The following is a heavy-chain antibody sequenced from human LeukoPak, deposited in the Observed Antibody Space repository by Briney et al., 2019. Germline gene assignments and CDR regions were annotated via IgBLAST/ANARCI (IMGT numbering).Heavy chain of an antibody. CDR1: GFSFNTYY. D-gene: IGHD2-2*02. Sequence: GGSLRLSCAASGFSFNTYYMNWVRQAPGKGLGWVSYIGISINNIYHADSVKGRFTISRDNAKNSLFLQMNSLRAEDTAVYYCAKSSCTSVDCYTFDSWGRGTLVTVSS. CDR3: AKSSCTSVDCYTFDS. CDR2: IGISINNI. V-gene: IGHV3-21*01. J-gene: IGHJ4*02.